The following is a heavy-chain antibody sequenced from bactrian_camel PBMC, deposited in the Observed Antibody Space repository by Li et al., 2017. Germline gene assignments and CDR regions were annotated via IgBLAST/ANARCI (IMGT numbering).Heavy chain of an antibody. J-gene: IGHJ4*01. CDR2: IYTGGGST. D-gene: IGHD6*01. CDR3: AAGVRPGLPYEYNY. Sequence: HVQLVESGGGSVQSGGSLRLSCAASGYSYSSNCMGWFRQAPGKEREGVATIYTGGGSTWYADSVKGRFTISQDNAKNMLYLQMNTLQPEDTAVYYCAAGVRPGLPYEYNYWGQGTQVTV. V-gene: IGHV3S1*01. CDR1: GYSYSSNC.